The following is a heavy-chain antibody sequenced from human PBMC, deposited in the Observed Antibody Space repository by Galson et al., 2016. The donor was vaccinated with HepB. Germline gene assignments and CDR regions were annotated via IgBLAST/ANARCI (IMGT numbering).Heavy chain of an antibody. V-gene: IGHV1-58*01. CDR3: AAERFSGNCCWFDP. CDR1: GFSSSAHA. Sequence: SVKVSCKASGFSSSAHAVHWVRQARGQPLEWMGWTVVGSGGTEYAQEFQGRVTITTGMSTSAVYMDLSSLRIEDTAVYYCAAERFSGNCCWFDPWGQGTLVTVSS. J-gene: IGHJ5*02. CDR2: TVVGSGGT. D-gene: IGHD2-15*01.